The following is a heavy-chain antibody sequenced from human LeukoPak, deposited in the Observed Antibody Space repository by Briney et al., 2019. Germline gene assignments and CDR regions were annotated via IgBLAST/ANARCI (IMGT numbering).Heavy chain of an antibody. D-gene: IGHD5-24*01. CDR3: ARDPPRRDGYNYFDY. J-gene: IGHJ4*02. CDR1: GYTFTSYG. V-gene: IGHV1-69*04. Sequence: SVKVSCKASGYTFTSYGISWVRQAPGQGLEWMGRIIPILGIANYAQKFQGRVTITADKSTSTAYMELSSLRSEDTAVYYCARDPPRRDGYNYFDYWGQGTLVTVSS. CDR2: IIPILGIA.